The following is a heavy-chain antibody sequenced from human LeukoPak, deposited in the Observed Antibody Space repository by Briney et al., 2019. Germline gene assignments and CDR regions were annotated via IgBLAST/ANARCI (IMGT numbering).Heavy chain of an antibody. V-gene: IGHV3-30*18. D-gene: IGHD5-18*01. Sequence: GRSLRLSCAASGFTFSSYGMHWVRQAPGKGLEWVAVISYDGSNKYYADSVKGRFTISRDNSKNTLYLQMNNLRAEDTAVYYCAKDMGVSGYSYDFFDYWGQGTLVTVSS. CDR3: AKDMGVSGYSYDFFDY. CDR2: ISYDGSNK. J-gene: IGHJ4*02. CDR1: GFTFSSYG.